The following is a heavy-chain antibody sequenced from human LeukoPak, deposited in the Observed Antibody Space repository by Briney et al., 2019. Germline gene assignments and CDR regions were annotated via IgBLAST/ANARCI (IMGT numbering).Heavy chain of an antibody. CDR3: AAKEGLTGYLSGSFDY. D-gene: IGHD3-9*01. J-gene: IGHJ4*02. CDR1: GFTFSNYP. CDR2: ISAGGVDT. V-gene: IGHV3-23*01. Sequence: PGGSLRLSCAASGFTFSNYPRPWVRQAPGKGLEWVSAISAGGVDTFYADSVRGRFTFSRDNSKSTLYLLMNTLRAEDTAVYYCAAKEGLTGYLSGSFDYWGQGTLVTVSS.